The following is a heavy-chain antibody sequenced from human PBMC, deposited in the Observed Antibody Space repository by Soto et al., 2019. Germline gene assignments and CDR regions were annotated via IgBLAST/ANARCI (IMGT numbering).Heavy chain of an antibody. Sequence: EVQLVESGGGLVQPGGSLRPSCAASVFTFSNDYRHWVRQGTGKGLEWVSGISAAGDPDYADSVEGRFTISRENAQNSFFMQMNSLRVCDTAVYYCARTDRDFYGLDVWGQGTTVIVSS. CDR3: ARTDRDFYGLDV. CDR1: VFTFSNDY. CDR2: ISAAGDP. J-gene: IGHJ6*02. V-gene: IGHV3-13*05.